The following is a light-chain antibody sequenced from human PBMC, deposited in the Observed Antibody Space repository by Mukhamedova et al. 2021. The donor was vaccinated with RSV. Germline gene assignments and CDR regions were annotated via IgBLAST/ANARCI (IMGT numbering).Light chain of an antibody. Sequence: GIKRPSGVSDRFSGSKSGDSASLTISRLRAEDEADYYCNSCTTSSTWVFGGGTKLTVL. CDR2: GI. CDR3: NSCTTSSTWV. V-gene: IGLV2-14*02. J-gene: IGLJ3*02.